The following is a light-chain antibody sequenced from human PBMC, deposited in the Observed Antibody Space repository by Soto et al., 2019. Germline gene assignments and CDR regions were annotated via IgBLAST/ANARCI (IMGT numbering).Light chain of an antibody. CDR3: QQLNIYPYT. Sequence: DIQLTQSPSFLSASVGHRVTITCRASQGISSYLAWYQQKPGKAPKLLIYAASTLQSGVPSRFSGSGSGTDFTLTISSLQPEDFATYYCQQLNIYPYTFGQGTRLEIK. J-gene: IGKJ2*01. CDR1: QGISSY. CDR2: AAS. V-gene: IGKV1-9*01.